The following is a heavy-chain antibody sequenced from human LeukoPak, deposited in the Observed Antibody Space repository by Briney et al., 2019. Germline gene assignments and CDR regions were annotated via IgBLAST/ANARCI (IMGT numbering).Heavy chain of an antibody. D-gene: IGHD5-18*01. J-gene: IGHJ4*02. Sequence: GASVKVSCKASGYTFTSYAMHWVRQAPGQRLEWMGWINAGNGNTKYSQKFQGRVTITRDTSASTAYMELSSLRSEDTAVYYCASPRGYSYGNWRFDYWGQGTLVTVSS. CDR3: ASPRGYSYGNWRFDY. CDR2: INAGNGNT. CDR1: GYTFTSYA. V-gene: IGHV1-3*01.